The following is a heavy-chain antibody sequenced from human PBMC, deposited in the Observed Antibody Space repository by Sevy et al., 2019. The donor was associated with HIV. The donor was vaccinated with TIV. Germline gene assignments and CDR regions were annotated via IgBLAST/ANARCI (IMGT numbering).Heavy chain of an antibody. J-gene: IGHJ3*02. CDR3: ASDSGSTSGGHGAYAFDI. Sequence: GGSLRLSCAASGFTFSSYGMHWVRQAPGKGLEWVAVIWYDGSNKYYADSVKGRFTISRDNSKNTLYLQMNSLRAEDTAVYYCASDSGSTSGGHGAYAFDIWGQGTMVTVSS. CDR1: GFTFSSYG. V-gene: IGHV3-33*08. CDR2: IWYDGSNK. D-gene: IGHD2-2*01.